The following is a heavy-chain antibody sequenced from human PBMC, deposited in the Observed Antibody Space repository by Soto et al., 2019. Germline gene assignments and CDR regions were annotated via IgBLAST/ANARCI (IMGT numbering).Heavy chain of an antibody. J-gene: IGHJ4*02. D-gene: IGHD6-13*01. CDR3: ARDLAAGDY. Sequence: QVQLVQSGAEVKKPGASVKLSCRTSGYTFTHYYIHWVRQAPGQGLEWLAIIHPASGSTNYAQDFQGRGTLTMDTSTTTVYMELSGLRAEDTAIFYCARDLAAGDYWGQGTLVTVSS. V-gene: IGHV1-46*01. CDR1: GYTFTHYY. CDR2: IHPASGST.